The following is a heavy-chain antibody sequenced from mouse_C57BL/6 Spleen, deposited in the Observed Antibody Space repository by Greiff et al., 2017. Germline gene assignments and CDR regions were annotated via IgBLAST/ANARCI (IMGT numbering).Heavy chain of an antibody. D-gene: IGHD1-1*01. CDR1: GYTFTGYW. V-gene: IGHV1-9*01. CDR3: ARGLYYGSSSPWFAY. CDR2: ILPGSGST. Sequence: QVQLQQSGAELMKPGASVKLSCKATGYTFTGYWIEWVKQRPGHGLEWIGEILPGSGSTNYTEKFKGQATFTADTSSNPAYMQLSSLTTEDSAICYCARGLYYGSSSPWFAYWGQGTLVTVSA. J-gene: IGHJ3*01.